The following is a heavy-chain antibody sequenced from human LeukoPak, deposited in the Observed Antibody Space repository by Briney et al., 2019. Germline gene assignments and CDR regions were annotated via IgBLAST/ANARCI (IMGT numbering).Heavy chain of an antibody. CDR1: GFTFSGYG. CDR2: ISHDGSNT. V-gene: IGHV3-30*18. D-gene: IGHD3-10*01. J-gene: IGHJ4*02. CDR3: AKPRGASGTYYFGYFDN. Sequence: GGSLRLSCAACGFTFSGYGMHWLRQAPGNGLEWVADISHDGSNTYYVDSVKGRFTLSRDNSKNTLYLQMNSLRTEDTAVYYCAKPRGASGTYYFGYFDNWGQGTLVTVSS.